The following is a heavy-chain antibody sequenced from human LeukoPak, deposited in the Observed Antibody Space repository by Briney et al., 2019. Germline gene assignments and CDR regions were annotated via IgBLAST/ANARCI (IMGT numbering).Heavy chain of an antibody. J-gene: IGHJ4*02. CDR3: ARSSVGARRRIDY. CDR1: GYTFTSYD. Sequence: ASVTVSCKASGYTFTSYDINWVRQAPGQGLDWMGWMNPNSGNTGYAQKFQGRVTMTRSASINTAYMELSSLTSDDTAVYYCARSSVGARRRIDYWGQGTLVTVSS. D-gene: IGHD1-26*01. CDR2: MNPNSGNT. V-gene: IGHV1-8*01.